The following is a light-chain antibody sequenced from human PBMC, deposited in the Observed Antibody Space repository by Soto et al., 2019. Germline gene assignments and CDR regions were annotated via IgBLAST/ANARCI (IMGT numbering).Light chain of an antibody. J-gene: IGLJ1*01. CDR2: YDD. Sequence: QSVLTQPPSVSEAPRQRVTISCSGSSSNLGNNAVNWYQQLPGKAPKLLIYYDDLLPSGVSDRFSGSKSGTSASLAISGRQSEDEADYYCAAWDDSLNGYVFGTGTKLTVL. V-gene: IGLV1-36*01. CDR3: AAWDDSLNGYV. CDR1: SSNLGNNA.